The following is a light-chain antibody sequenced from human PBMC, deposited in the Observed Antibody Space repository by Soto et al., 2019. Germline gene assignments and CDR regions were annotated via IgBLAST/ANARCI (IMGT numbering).Light chain of an antibody. CDR1: QSITRW. V-gene: IGKV1-39*01. CDR3: QQSFSIPFT. J-gene: IGKJ3*01. Sequence: DIQMTQSPSTLSASVGDRVTITCRSDQSITRWLAWFQQKPGKAPSLLIYDATNLQPGVPSRFSGSESGTDFTLNISDLRPEDFATYYCQQSFSIPFTFGPGTKVDI. CDR2: DAT.